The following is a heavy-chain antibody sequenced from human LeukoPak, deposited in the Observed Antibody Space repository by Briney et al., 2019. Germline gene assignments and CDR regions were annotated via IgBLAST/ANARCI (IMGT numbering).Heavy chain of an antibody. J-gene: IGHJ5*02. CDR2: IYNSGST. Sequence: SETLSLTCTVSRGSISSYYWSWIRQPPGKGLEWIGYIYNSGSTNHNPTLKSRVTISVDTSNNQFSLKQSTVTAADTAVYYCARHSYCSSTSCFTRPPHNWFDPWGEGTLVTVSS. D-gene: IGHD2-2*02. V-gene: IGHV4-59*08. CDR1: RGSISSYY. CDR3: ARHSYCSSTSCFTRPPHNWFDP.